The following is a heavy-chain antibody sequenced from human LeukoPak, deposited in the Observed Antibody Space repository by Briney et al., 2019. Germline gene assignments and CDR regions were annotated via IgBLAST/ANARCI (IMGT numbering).Heavy chain of an antibody. V-gene: IGHV3-23*01. CDR1: GFTFSSYA. J-gene: IGHJ4*02. D-gene: IGHD3-10*01. Sequence: GGSLRLSCAASGFTFSSYAMSWVRQAPGKGLEWVSAFSGSGGSTYYADSVQGRFTISRDDSKNTLYLQMNSLRAEDTAVYYCAKSSSGGSYNVLDYWGQGTLVTVSS. CDR2: FSGSGGST. CDR3: AKSSSGGSYNVLDY.